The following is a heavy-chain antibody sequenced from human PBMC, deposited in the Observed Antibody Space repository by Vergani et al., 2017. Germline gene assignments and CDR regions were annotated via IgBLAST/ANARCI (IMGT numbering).Heavy chain of an antibody. CDR3: ARISGGSAPYLHY. Sequence: VQLVESGGGLVKPGGSLRLSCAASGFTFSDFSMSWVRQAPGKGLDWVASIKRDGTETFYVDSVKGRFTISRDNAKTTLYLQMNSLRDEDRGVYYCARISGGSAPYLHYWGQGTLVTVAS. J-gene: IGHJ1*01. CDR1: GFTFSDFS. CDR2: IKRDGTET. D-gene: IGHD2-15*01. V-gene: IGHV3-7*01.